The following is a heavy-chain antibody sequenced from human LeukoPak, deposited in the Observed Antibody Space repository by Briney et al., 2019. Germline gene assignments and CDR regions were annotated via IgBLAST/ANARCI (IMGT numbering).Heavy chain of an antibody. CDR1: GGSISSSSYY. CDR3: ATRSTVGNTGYTY. D-gene: IGHD1-26*01. J-gene: IGHJ4*02. V-gene: IGHV4-39*01. Sequence: SETLSLTCTVSGGSISSSSYYWGWIRQPPGKGLEWIASISYSGSTYYNPSLRSRVTISGDTSKNQLSLKLSSVTAADTAVYYCATRSTVGNTGYTYWGQGTLVTVSS. CDR2: ISYSGST.